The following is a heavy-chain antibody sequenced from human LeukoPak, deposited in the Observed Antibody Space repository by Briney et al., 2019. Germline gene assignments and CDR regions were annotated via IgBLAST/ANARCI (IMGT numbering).Heavy chain of an antibody. D-gene: IGHD1-7*01. J-gene: IGHJ4*02. CDR2: INHSGST. CDR3: ARELELRY. V-gene: IGHV4-34*01. Sequence: SETLSLTCAVYGGSFSGYYWSWIRQPPGKGLEWIGEINHSGSTNYNPSLKSRVTISVDTSKNQFSLKLSSVTAADTAVYYCARELELRYWGQGTLVTVSS. CDR1: GGSFSGYY.